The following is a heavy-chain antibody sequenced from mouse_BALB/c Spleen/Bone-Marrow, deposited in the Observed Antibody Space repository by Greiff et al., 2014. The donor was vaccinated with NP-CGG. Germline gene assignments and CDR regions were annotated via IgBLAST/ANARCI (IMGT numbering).Heavy chain of an antibody. D-gene: IGHD1-1*01. V-gene: IGHV1S41*01. CDR2: IPPGSGTT. CDR3: ARGSYYYGSSSPWFAY. CDR1: GYTFTSYW. Sequence: DLVKPGASVKLSCKASGYTFTSYWINWIKQRPGQGLEWIGRIPPGSGTTYYNEMFKGKATLTVDTSSTTAYIQLSSLSSEESGVYFCARGSYYYGSSSPWFAYWGQGTLVTVSA. J-gene: IGHJ3*01.